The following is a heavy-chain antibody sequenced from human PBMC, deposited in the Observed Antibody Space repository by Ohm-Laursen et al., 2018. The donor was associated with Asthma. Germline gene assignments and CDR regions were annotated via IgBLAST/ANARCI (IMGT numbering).Heavy chain of an antibody. Sequence: SETLSLTCALSGGYIYNHWWSWVRQPPGKGLEWIGEISHSGAASFNPSLTSRVTISLDKSKTHFSLELTSVTAADTAVYYCARGTGWYRLDLWGQGTLVTVSS. CDR1: GGYIYNHW. J-gene: IGHJ5*02. V-gene: IGHV4-4*02. CDR2: ISHSGAA. D-gene: IGHD6-19*01. CDR3: ARGTGWYRLDL.